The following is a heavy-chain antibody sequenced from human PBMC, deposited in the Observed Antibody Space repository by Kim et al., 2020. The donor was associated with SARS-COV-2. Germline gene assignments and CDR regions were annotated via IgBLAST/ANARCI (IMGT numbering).Heavy chain of an antibody. CDR2: IIPILGIA. CDR1: GGTFSSYA. CDR3: ARDSGTYYYYYYMDV. Sequence: SVKVSCKASGGTFSSYAISWVRQAPGQGLEWMGRIIPILGIANYAQKFQGRVTITADKSTSTAYMELSSLRSEDTAVYYCARDSGTYYYYYYMDVWGKGTTVTVSS. V-gene: IGHV1-69*04. J-gene: IGHJ6*03.